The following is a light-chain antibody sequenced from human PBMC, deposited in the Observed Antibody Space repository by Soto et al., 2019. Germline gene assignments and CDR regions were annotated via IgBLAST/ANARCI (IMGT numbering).Light chain of an antibody. CDR2: SAS. J-gene: IGKJ1*01. Sequence: EIVLTQSPGTLSLSPGERATLSCRASQSVTNNALAWYQQKPGQTPRLLIYSASTRTTGIPDRFSGSGSGTAFTLTISRLEPGDFVVYYCQQYCSSPCTFGQGTKVEIK. CDR1: QSVTNNA. V-gene: IGKV3-20*01. CDR3: QQYCSSPCT.